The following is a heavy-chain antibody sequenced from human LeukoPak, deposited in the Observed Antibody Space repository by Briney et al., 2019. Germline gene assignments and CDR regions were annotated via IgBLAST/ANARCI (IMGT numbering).Heavy chain of an antibody. Sequence: GASVKVSCKASGYTFTSYGISWVRQAPGQGLEWMGWISAYNGNTNYAQKLQGRVTMTTDTSTSTAYMELRSLRSDDTAVYYCARFGRHTYYYDISGYYGFDYWGQGTLVTVSS. V-gene: IGHV1-18*01. D-gene: IGHD3-22*01. CDR1: GYTFTSYG. CDR3: ARFGRHTYYYDISGYYGFDY. CDR2: ISAYNGNT. J-gene: IGHJ4*02.